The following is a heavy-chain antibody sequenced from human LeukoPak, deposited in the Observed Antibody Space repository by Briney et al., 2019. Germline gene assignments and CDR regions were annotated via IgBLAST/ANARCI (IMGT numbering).Heavy chain of an antibody. CDR3: AKSVSGVVVSAAIPGDY. J-gene: IGHJ4*02. V-gene: IGHV3-23*01. Sequence: GGSLRLSCAASGFTFSSYAMSWVRQAPGKGLEWVSAISGSGGSTYYADSVKGRFTISRDNSKNTLYLQMSSLRAEDTALYYCAKSVSGVVVSAAIPGDYWGQGTLVTVSS. CDR1: GFTFSSYA. D-gene: IGHD2-2*02. CDR2: ISGSGGST.